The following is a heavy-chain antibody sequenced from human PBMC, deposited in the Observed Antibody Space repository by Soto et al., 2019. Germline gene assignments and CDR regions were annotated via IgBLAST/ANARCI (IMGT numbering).Heavy chain of an antibody. J-gene: IGHJ4*02. Sequence: PGGSLRLSCAASGFIFSGHYMEWVRQAPGKGLEWVAVISYDGSNKYYADSVKGRFTISRDNSKNTLYLQMNSLRAEDTAVYYCAKGLSGRPYWGQGTLVTVS. CDR2: ISYDGSNK. CDR3: AKGLSGRPY. CDR1: GFIFSGHY. V-gene: IGHV3-30*18. D-gene: IGHD1-26*01.